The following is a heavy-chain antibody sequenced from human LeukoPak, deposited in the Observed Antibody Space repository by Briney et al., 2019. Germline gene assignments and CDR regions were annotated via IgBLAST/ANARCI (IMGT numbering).Heavy chain of an antibody. D-gene: IGHD6-13*01. CDR3: ARVRADLDWFDP. Sequence: APVKVSCKASGYTFTGYYMHWVRQAPGQGLEWMGWINPNSGGTNYAQKFQGRVTMTRDTSISTAYMELSRLRSDDTAVYYCARVRADLDWFDPWGQGTLVTVSS. V-gene: IGHV1-2*02. CDR1: GYTFTGYY. J-gene: IGHJ5*02. CDR2: INPNSGGT.